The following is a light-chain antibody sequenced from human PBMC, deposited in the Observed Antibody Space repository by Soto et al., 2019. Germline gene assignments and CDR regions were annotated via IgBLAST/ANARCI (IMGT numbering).Light chain of an antibody. CDR2: RAS. CDR1: QSISTY. V-gene: IGKV1-39*01. CDR3: QHSYSSPPWT. J-gene: IGKJ1*01. Sequence: DIQMTQSPSSLSASVGDRVTISCRASQSISTYLNWYQHKPGTAPKLLIYRASSVKSGVPPRFSGSGSGRDFTLTISSLRPEDIATYFCQHSYSSPPWTFGQGTKVEVK.